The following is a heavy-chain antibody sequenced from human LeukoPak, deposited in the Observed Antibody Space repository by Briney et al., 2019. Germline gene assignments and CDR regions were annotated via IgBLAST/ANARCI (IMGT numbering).Heavy chain of an antibody. Sequence: GGSLRLSCAASGFTFSTSWMSWVRQAPGKGLEWVANIQQDGSAKYYVDSVKGRFSISRDNAKNSLYLQMNSLRAEDTAVYYCARFSLYDNSGYYSWLFDFWGQGTLVTVSS. J-gene: IGHJ4*02. CDR1: GFTFSTSW. CDR3: ARFSLYDNSGYYSWLFDF. V-gene: IGHV3-7*01. CDR2: IQQDGSAK. D-gene: IGHD3-22*01.